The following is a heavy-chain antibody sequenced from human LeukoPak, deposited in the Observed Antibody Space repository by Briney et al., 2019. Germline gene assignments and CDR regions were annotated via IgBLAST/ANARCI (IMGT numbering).Heavy chain of an antibody. J-gene: IGHJ4*02. CDR3: AREDDWNYEDY. Sequence: GGSLRLSCVGSGFPFRLYNMNWVRQAPGKGLGWVANIKQDGSEKYNVNSVKGRFTISRDNAKNSLYLQMNSLRAEDTAIYYCAREDDWNYEDYWGQGTLVTVSS. V-gene: IGHV3-7*01. CDR2: IKQDGSEK. D-gene: IGHD1-7*01. CDR1: GFPFRLYN.